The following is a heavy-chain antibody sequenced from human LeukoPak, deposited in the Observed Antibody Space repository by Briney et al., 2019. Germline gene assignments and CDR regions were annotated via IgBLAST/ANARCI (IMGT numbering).Heavy chain of an antibody. D-gene: IGHD3-16*01. CDR1: GFTFSSYA. V-gene: IGHV3-23*01. Sequence: QPGGSLRLPCAASGFTFSSYAMSWVRQAPGKGLEWVSAISGSGGSTYYADSVKGRFTISRDNSRDTLYLQMNSLRAEDTAVYYCAKGYYDYVWGSYCFDYWGQGTLVAVSS. CDR3: AKGYYDYVWGSYCFDY. J-gene: IGHJ4*02. CDR2: ISGSGGST.